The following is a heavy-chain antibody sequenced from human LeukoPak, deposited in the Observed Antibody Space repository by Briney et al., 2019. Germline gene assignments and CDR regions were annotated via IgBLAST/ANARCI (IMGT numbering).Heavy chain of an antibody. CDR3: ARDLPTGTYRAYFDN. J-gene: IGHJ4*02. D-gene: IGHD1-26*01. CDR1: GFIFSNYE. V-gene: IGHV3-48*03. Sequence: PGGSLRLSCAGSGFIFSNYEMNWLRQARGKGLEWVSYISSTGSDMYYADSEKGRFTITRDNAENSLYPQMNSLRAEDTAVDYCARDLPTGTYRAYFDNWGQGTLVIVSA. CDR2: ISSTGSDM.